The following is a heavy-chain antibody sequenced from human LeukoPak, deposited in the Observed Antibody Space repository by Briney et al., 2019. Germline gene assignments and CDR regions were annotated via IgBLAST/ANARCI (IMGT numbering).Heavy chain of an antibody. V-gene: IGHV4-31*03. CDR3: ARSQRSGTGIDY. D-gene: IGHD5-24*01. CDR1: GGSISSGGYY. J-gene: IGHJ4*02. CDR2: IYYSGST. Sequence: SETLSLTCTVSGGSISSGGYYWSWIRQHPGKGLEWIGYIYYSGSTYYNPSLKSRVTISVDTSKNQFSLKLSSVTAADTAMYYCARSQRSGTGIDYWGQGTLVTVSS.